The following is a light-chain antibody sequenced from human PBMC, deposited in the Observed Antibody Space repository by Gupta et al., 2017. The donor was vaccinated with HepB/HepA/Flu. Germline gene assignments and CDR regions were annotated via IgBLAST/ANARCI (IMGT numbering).Light chain of an antibody. CDR2: DAS. J-gene: IGLJ2*01. CDR1: SSDVGAYNY. Sequence: QSALTQPASVSGSPGQSITTSCTGTSSDVGAYNYVSWYQQHPDKAPKLIIFDASNRPSGVSNRFSGSKSGNTASLTISGLQAEDEADYYCSSQTITYTVVFGGGTKLTVL. CDR3: SSQTITYTVV. V-gene: IGLV2-14*03.